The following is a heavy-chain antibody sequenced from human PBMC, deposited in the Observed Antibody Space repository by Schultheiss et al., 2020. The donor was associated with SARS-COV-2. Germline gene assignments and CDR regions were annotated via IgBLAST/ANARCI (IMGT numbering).Heavy chain of an antibody. CDR2: IKQDGSEK. CDR1: GFTFSSYW. D-gene: IGHD6-13*01. CDR3: AKDSSSARSDP. Sequence: GGSLRLSCAASGFTFSSYWMSWVRQAPGKGLEWVANIKQDGSEKYYVDSVKGRFTISRDNAKNSLYLQMNSLRAEDTAVYYCAKDSSSARSDPWGQGTLVTVSS. V-gene: IGHV3-7*01. J-gene: IGHJ5*02.